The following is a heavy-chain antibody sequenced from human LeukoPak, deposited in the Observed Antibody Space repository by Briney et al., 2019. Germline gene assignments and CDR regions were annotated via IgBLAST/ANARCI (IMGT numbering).Heavy chain of an antibody. CDR3: ARVITGTTWAPYY. D-gene: IGHD1-20*01. CDR1: GFTFSDYY. J-gene: IGHJ4*02. CDR2: ISSSSSYT. Sequence: GGSLRLSCAASGFTFSDYYMSWIRQPPGKGLEWVSYISSSSSYTNYADSVKGRFTISRDSAKSSVYLQMNSLRAEDTAVYYCARVITGTTWAPYYWGQGTLVTVSS. V-gene: IGHV3-11*06.